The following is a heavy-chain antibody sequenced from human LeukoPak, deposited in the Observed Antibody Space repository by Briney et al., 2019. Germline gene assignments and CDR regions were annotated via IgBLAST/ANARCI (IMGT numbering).Heavy chain of an antibody. D-gene: IGHD6-13*01. CDR3: ARDSSSWDAFDI. Sequence: PGGSLRLSCAASGFTVSSNYMSWVRQAPGKGLEWVSVIYSGGSTYYADSVKGRFTISRDNSKNTLYLQMNSLGAEDTAVYYCARDSSSWDAFDIWGQGTMVTVSS. J-gene: IGHJ3*02. V-gene: IGHV3-66*01. CDR1: GFTVSSNY. CDR2: IYSGGST.